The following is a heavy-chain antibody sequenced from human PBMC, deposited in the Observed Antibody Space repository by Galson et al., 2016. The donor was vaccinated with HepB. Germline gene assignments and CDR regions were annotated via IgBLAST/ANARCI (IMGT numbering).Heavy chain of an antibody. V-gene: IGHV2-5*02. J-gene: IGHJ4*02. CDR1: GFSLSTSGVG. D-gene: IGHD5-12*01. Sequence: PALVKPTQTLTLTCTFSGFSLSTSGVGVGWIRQPPGKALEWLALIFWDDDRRYSPSLKSRLTITKDSSKTQVVLTMTNMDPVDTATYFCARYCGYDLGGYFDSWGQGTLVTVSS. CDR3: ARYCGYDLGGYFDS. CDR2: IFWDDDR.